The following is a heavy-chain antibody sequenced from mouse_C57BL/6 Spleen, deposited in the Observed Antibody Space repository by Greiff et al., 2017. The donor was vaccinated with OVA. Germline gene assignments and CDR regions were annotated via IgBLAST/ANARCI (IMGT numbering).Heavy chain of an antibody. CDR3: TRWDGNSDWYFDG. D-gene: IGHD2-1*01. J-gene: IGHJ1*03. CDR1: GYTFTDYE. Sequence: QVQLQQSGAELVRPGASVTLSCKASGYTFTDYEMHWVKQTPVHGLEWIGAIDPAPGGTAYNQKFKGKAILTADKSSSTAYMELRSLTSEDSAVYYCTRWDGNSDWYFDGWGTGTTVTVSS. CDR2: IDPAPGGT. V-gene: IGHV1-15*01.